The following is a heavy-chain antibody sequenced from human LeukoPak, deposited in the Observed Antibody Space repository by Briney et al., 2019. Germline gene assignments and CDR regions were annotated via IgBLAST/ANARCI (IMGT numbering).Heavy chain of an antibody. Sequence: GGSLRLSCAASGFMFSRNWMSWVRLAPGKGLEWVANIKEDGTETYYVDSVKGRFTISRDNAKNSLYLQMNSLRVEDTAVYYCAKEGRSLQTYWGQGTLVTVSS. CDR1: GFMFSRNW. J-gene: IGHJ4*02. V-gene: IGHV3-7*03. CDR3: AKEGRSLQTY. CDR2: IKEDGTET. D-gene: IGHD5-24*01.